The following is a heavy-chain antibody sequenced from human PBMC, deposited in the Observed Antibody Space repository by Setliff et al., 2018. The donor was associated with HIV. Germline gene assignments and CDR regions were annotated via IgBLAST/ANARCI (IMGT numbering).Heavy chain of an antibody. J-gene: IGHJ4*02. CDR2: IYYSGST. D-gene: IGHD2-15*01. V-gene: IGHV4-39*01. CDR1: GGSISSISYY. Sequence: SETLSLTCTVSGGSISSISYYWGWIRQPPGKGLEWIGSIYYSGSTYYNPSLKSRVTISVDTSKNQFSLKLSSVTAADTAVYYCARHPPYCSGGSCYRGRGYYFDYWGQGTLVTVTS. CDR3: ARHPPYCSGGSCYRGRGYYFDY.